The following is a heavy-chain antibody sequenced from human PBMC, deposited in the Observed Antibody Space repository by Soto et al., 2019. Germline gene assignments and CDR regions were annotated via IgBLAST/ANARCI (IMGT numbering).Heavy chain of an antibody. D-gene: IGHD3-22*01. CDR1: GFTFSSYW. Sequence: GGSLRLSCAASGFTFSSYWMSWVRQAPGKGLEWVANIKQDGSEKYYVDSVKGRFTISRDNAKNSLYLQMNSLRAEDTAVYYCARDRRRYYDSSGYYPNWFDPWGQGTLVTVSS. CDR3: ARDRRRYYDSSGYYPNWFDP. J-gene: IGHJ5*02. V-gene: IGHV3-7*05. CDR2: IKQDGSEK.